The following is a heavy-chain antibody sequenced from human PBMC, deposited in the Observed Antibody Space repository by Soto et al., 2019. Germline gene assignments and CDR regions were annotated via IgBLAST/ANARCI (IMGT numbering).Heavy chain of an antibody. CDR2: IYHSGST. D-gene: IGHD2-2*01. Sequence: TSETLSLTCAVYGGSLSGYSWSWIRQPPGKGLEWIGYIYHSGSTYYNPSLKSRVTISVDRSKNQSSLKLSSVTAADTAVYYCARVPDRWGQGTLVTVSS. V-gene: IGHV4-30-2*01. CDR1: GGSLSGYS. CDR3: ARVPDR. J-gene: IGHJ5*02.